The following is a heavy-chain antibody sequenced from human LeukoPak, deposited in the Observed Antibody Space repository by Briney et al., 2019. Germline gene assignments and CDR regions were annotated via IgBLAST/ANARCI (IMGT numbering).Heavy chain of an antibody. J-gene: IGHJ6*03. D-gene: IGHD2-2*01. Sequence: GGSLRLSCEASGLTLSSYWMSWVRQAPGKGLEGVANIKQDGSEKYYVDSVKGRFTISSDNAKNSLYLQMNSLRAEDTAVYYCAREVVPLGSDHYYYYTDVWGKGTTVTVSS. CDR1: GLTLSSYW. CDR3: AREVVPLGSDHYYYYTDV. CDR2: IKQDGSEK. V-gene: IGHV3-7*01.